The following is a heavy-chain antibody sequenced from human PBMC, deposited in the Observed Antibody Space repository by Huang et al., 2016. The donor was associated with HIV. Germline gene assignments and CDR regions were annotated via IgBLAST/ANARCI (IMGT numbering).Heavy chain of an antibody. J-gene: IGHJ4*02. CDR3: ARGPIRFLAWLLNFDY. D-gene: IGHD3-3*01. CDR2: ISYDEDNK. Sequence: QILLIESGGGVVQPGRSLRLSCAASGFTFSSYGMHWVRQAPGKGLGWVAVISYDEDNKYYADAVRCRFTSSRDNSKNTWYLEMNSLRIEDTAVYYCARGPIRFLAWLLNFDYWGQGALVTVSS. CDR1: GFTFSSYG. V-gene: IGHV3-30*03.